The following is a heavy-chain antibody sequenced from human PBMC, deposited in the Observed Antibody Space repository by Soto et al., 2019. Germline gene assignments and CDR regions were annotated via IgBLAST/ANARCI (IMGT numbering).Heavy chain of an antibody. Sequence: QVQLVQSGAEVKKPGASVKVSCKASGYTFPSSTISWVRQAPGQGLEWMGWISAYNGNTKYAQKLQGRVTMTTDTSTSTGYMELRDLRSDDTAMYFCAIANYGGNDYWGQGTLVTVSS. CDR3: AIANYGGNDY. CDR2: ISAYNGNT. J-gene: IGHJ4*02. V-gene: IGHV1-18*01. CDR1: GYTFPSST. D-gene: IGHD4-17*01.